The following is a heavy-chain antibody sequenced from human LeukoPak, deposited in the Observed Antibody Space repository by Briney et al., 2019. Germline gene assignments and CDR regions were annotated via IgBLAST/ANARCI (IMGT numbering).Heavy chain of an antibody. J-gene: IGHJ4*02. D-gene: IGHD3-3*01. CDR3: ARSLYYTVGFTSAPDY. V-gene: IGHV4-39*07. Sequence: SETLSLTCTVSGGSISSSSYSWSWIRQPPGKGLEWIGEINHSGGTNYNPSLKSRVTISIDTSKNQFSLKLSSVTAADTAVYYRARSLYYTVGFTSAPDYWGQGTLVTVSS. CDR2: INHSGGT. CDR1: GGSISSSSYS.